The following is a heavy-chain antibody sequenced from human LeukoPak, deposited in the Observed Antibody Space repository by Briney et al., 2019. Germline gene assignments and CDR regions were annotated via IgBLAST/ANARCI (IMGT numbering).Heavy chain of an antibody. Sequence: ASVKVSCKASGYTFTGYYMHWVRQAPGQGLEWMGRINPNSGGTNYAQKFQGRVTMTRDTSISTAYMELSRLRSDATAVYYCARDLLPYYYDSSGYYYYYYGMDVWGQGTTVTVSS. CDR1: GYTFTGYY. J-gene: IGHJ6*02. CDR2: INPNSGGT. CDR3: ARDLLPYYYDSSGYYYYYYGMDV. V-gene: IGHV1-2*06. D-gene: IGHD3-22*01.